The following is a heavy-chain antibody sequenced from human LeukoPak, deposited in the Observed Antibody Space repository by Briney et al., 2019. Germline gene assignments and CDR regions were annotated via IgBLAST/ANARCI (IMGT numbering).Heavy chain of an antibody. CDR3: ARDSSEDFYDSSGYYSFDF. D-gene: IGHD3-22*01. J-gene: IGHJ4*02. V-gene: IGHV1-18*01. Sequence: GASVKVSCKASGYTFTSYGISWVRQAPGQGLEWMGWISAYNGNTNYAQKVQGRVTMTTDTSTSTAYMELRSLRSDDTAVFYRARDSSEDFYDSSGYYSFDFWGQGTLVTVSS. CDR1: GYTFTSYG. CDR2: ISAYNGNT.